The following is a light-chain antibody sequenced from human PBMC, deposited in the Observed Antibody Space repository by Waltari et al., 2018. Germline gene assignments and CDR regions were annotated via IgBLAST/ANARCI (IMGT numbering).Light chain of an antibody. CDR3: SSYAGTYFV. V-gene: IGLV2-11*01. CDR2: DVS. J-gene: IGLJ2*01. CDR1: SSDVGGYNY. Sequence: QSALTQPRSVSGSPGQSVTISCTGTSSDVGGYNYVSWYQQPPGKAPKLMIYDVSKRPSGGPDRFSGSRSGNTASLTISGLQADDEADYYCSSYAGTYFVFGGGAKLTVL.